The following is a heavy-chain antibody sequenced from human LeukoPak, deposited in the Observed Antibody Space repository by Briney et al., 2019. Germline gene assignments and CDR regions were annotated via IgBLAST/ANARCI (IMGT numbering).Heavy chain of an antibody. D-gene: IGHD3-10*02. V-gene: IGHV3-21*01. CDR3: ARDVRGGTYYGY. Sequence: GGSLRLSCAASGFSFSDYSMTWVRQAPGRGLEWVSAIISGSGYIYYADSVKGRFTISRDNAKNSLYLQMNSLRAEDTAVYYCARDVRGGTYYGYWGQGILVTVSS. J-gene: IGHJ4*02. CDR2: IISGSGYI. CDR1: GFSFSDYS.